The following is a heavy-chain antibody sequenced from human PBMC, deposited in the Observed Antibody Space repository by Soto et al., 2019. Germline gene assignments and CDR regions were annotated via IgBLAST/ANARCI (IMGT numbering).Heavy chain of an antibody. CDR2: INHSGST. CDR3: ASYVDTAMVGAFDI. V-gene: IGHV4-34*01. J-gene: IGHJ3*02. Sequence: QVQLQQWGAGLLKPSETLSLTCAVYGGSFSGYYWSWIRQPPGKGLEWIGEINHSGSTNYNPSLKSRVTISVDTSKNQFSLKLSSVTAADTAVYYCASYVDTAMVGAFDIWGQGTMVTVSS. D-gene: IGHD5-18*01. CDR1: GGSFSGYY.